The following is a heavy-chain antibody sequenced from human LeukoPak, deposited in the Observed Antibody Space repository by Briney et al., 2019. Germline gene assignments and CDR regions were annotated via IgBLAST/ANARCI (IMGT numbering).Heavy chain of an antibody. CDR3: ARDSRGSYEYDAFDI. Sequence: SETLSLTCAVYGGSFSGYYWSWIRQPPGKGLEWIGYIYYSGSTNYNPSLKSRVTISVDTSKNQFSLKLSSVTAADTAVYYCARDSRGSYEYDAFDIWGQGTMVTVSS. D-gene: IGHD5-12*01. CDR1: GGSFSGYY. J-gene: IGHJ3*02. CDR2: IYYSGST. V-gene: IGHV4-59*01.